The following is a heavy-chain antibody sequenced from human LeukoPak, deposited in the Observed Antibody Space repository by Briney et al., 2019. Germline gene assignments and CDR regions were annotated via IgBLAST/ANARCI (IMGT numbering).Heavy chain of an antibody. V-gene: IGHV4-31*03. J-gene: IGHJ5*02. CDR1: GGSISSGGYY. Sequence: SETLSLTCTVSGGSISSGGYYWSWIRQHPGKGLEWLGYIYYSGSTYYNPSLKSRVTISVDTSKNQFSLKLSSVTAADTAVYYCARAGFTFMTTLNWFDPWGQGTLVTVSS. D-gene: IGHD2/OR15-2a*01. CDR3: ARAGFTFMTTLNWFDP. CDR2: IYYSGST.